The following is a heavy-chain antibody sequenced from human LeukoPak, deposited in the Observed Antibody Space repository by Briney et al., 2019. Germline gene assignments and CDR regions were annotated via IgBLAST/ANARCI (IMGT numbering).Heavy chain of an antibody. V-gene: IGHV4-59*01. D-gene: IGHD3-3*01. CDR2: IYYSGST. CDR1: GGSISSYY. J-gene: IGHJ6*02. Sequence: PSETLSLTRTVSGGSISSYYWSWIRQPPGKGLEWIGYIYYSGSTNYNPSLKSRVTISVDTSKNQFSLKLSSVTAADTAVYYCASMEVLRFQNGMDVWGQGTTVTVSS. CDR3: ASMEVLRFQNGMDV.